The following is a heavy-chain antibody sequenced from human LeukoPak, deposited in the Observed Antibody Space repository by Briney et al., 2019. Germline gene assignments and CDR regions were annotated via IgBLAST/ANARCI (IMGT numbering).Heavy chain of an antibody. V-gene: IGHV3-21*01. Sequence: SGGSLRLSCAASGFPFSSYSMNWVRQAPGKGLEWVSSISSSSSYIYYPDSVKGRFTISRDNAKNSLYLQMNSLRAEDTAVYYCARDASPQVDYWGQGTLVTVSS. J-gene: IGHJ4*02. CDR2: ISSSSSYI. CDR3: ARDASPQVDY. CDR1: GFPFSSYS.